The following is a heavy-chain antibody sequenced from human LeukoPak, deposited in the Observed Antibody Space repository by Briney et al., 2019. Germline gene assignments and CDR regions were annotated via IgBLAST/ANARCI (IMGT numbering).Heavy chain of an antibody. V-gene: IGHV3-7*01. Sequence: GGSLRLSCAASGFTFSSYWMSWVRQAPGKGLEWVANIKQDGSEKYYVDSVKGRFTISRDNAKNSLYLQMNSLRAEDTAVYYCARDWGVEGRPGYMDVWGKGTTVTVSS. CDR2: IKQDGSEK. J-gene: IGHJ6*03. CDR1: GFTFSSYW. CDR3: ARDWGVEGRPGYMDV. D-gene: IGHD6-6*01.